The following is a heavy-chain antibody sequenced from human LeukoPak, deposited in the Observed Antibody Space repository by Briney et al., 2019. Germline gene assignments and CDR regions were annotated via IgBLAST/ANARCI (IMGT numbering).Heavy chain of an antibody. CDR3: AKDRGGSMVRGENDY. Sequence: GGSLRLSCAASGFTFSSYAMSWVRQAPGKGLKWVSAISGSGGSTYYADSVKGRFTISRDNSKNTLYLQMNSLRAEDTAVYYCAKDRGGSMVRGENDYWGQGTLLTVSS. J-gene: IGHJ4*02. CDR2: ISGSGGST. D-gene: IGHD3-10*01. V-gene: IGHV3-23*01. CDR1: GFTFSSYA.